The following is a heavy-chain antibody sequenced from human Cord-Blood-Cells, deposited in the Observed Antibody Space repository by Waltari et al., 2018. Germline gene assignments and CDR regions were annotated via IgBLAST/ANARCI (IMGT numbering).Heavy chain of an antibody. CDR3: ASPYYDILTGPSYYYYYYGMDV. CDR1: GGTFSSYA. D-gene: IGHD3-9*01. J-gene: IGHJ6*02. CDR2: IIPIFGTA. V-gene: IGHV1-69*06. Sequence: QVQLVQSGAEVKKPGSSVKVSCKASGGTFSSYAISGVRQDPGHGVERMGGIIPIFGTANYAQKFQGRVTITADKSTSTAYMELSSLRSEDTAVYYCASPYYDILTGPSYYYYYYGMDVWGQGTTVTVSS.